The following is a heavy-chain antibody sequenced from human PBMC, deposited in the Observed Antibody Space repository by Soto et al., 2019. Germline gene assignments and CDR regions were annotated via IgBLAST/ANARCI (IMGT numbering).Heavy chain of an antibody. Sequence: SETLSLTCAVYGGSFSGYYWSWIRQPPGKGLEWIGEINHSGSTNYNPSLKSRVTISVDTSKNQFSLKLSSVTAADTAVYYCARDGYSSGWWNYWGQGTLVTVSS. CDR2: INHSGST. CDR1: GGSFSGYY. CDR3: ARDGYSSGWWNY. J-gene: IGHJ4*02. V-gene: IGHV4-34*01. D-gene: IGHD6-19*01.